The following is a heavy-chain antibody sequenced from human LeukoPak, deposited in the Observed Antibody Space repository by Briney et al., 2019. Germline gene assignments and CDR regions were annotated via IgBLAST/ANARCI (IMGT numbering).Heavy chain of an antibody. Sequence: SGKVSCKASGFTFTSSAMQWVRQARGQRLEWIGWIVVGSGNTNYAQKFQERVTITRDMSTSTAYMELSSLRSEDTAVYYCAADPANYYYYGMDVWGQGTTVTVSS. V-gene: IGHV1-58*02. CDR3: AADPANYYYYGMDV. J-gene: IGHJ6*02. CDR1: GFTFTSSA. CDR2: IVVGSGNT.